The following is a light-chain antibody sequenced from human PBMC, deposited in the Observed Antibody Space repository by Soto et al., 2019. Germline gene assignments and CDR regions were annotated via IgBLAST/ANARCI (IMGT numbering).Light chain of an antibody. CDR3: QQYNNWPPT. V-gene: IGKV3-15*01. CDR1: QSVTSN. Sequence: ETVMTQSPATLSVSPGERATLSCRASQSVTSNLNWYQQKPGQPPRLLIYGAAARVVGIPTRFSGSGSGTEFTLTISSLESEDFAGYYCQQYNNWPPTFGPGTRLDI. CDR2: GAA. J-gene: IGKJ5*01.